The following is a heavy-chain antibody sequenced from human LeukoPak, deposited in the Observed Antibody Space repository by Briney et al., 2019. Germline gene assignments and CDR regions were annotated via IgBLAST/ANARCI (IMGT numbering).Heavy chain of an antibody. CDR1: GDSIGSYY. CDR2: MYVSGST. CDR3: ARHPGAARRSLYFDY. Sequence: KPSETLSLTCTVSGDSIGSYYWSWIRQPAGKGLEWIGRMYVSGSTNYNPSLKSRVTISVDTSKNQFSLKLSSVTAADTAVYYCARHPGAARRSLYFDYWGQGTLVTVSS. V-gene: IGHV4-4*07. D-gene: IGHD6-6*01. J-gene: IGHJ4*02.